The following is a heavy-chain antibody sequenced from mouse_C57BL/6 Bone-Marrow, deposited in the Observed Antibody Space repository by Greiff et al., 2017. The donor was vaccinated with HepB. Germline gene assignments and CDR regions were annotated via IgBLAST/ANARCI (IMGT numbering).Heavy chain of an antibody. J-gene: IGHJ1*03. CDR1: GYSITSGYY. CDR2: ISYDGSN. V-gene: IGHV3-6*01. D-gene: IGHD1-1*01. CDR3: ARGLITTVVALDWYFDV. Sequence: DVQLQESGPGLVKPSQSLSLTCSVTGYSITSGYYWNWIRQFPGNKLEWMGYISYDGSNNYNPSLKNRISITRDTSKNQFFLKLNSVTTEDTATYYCARGLITTVVALDWYFDVWGTGTTVTVSS.